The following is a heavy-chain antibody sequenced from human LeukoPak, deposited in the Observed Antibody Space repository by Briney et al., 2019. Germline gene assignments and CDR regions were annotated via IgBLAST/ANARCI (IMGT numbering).Heavy chain of an antibody. CDR2: IWYDGSNK. D-gene: IGHD4-23*01. J-gene: IGHJ4*02. CDR1: GFTFSNYG. CDR3: AKVLAVTSYGAKSIFDH. Sequence: GGSLRLSCAASGFTFSNYGMHWVRQAPGKGLEWVAFIWYDGSNKYYADSVKGRFTISRDNSKNTVYLQMYSLRAEDTAVYYCAKVLAVTSYGAKSIFDHWGLGTLVTVSS. V-gene: IGHV3-30*02.